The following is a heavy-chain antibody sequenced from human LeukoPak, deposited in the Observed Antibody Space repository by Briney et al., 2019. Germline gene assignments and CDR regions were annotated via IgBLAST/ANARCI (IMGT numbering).Heavy chain of an antibody. Sequence: GGSLRHSCAASGFTFSSYAMNWVRQAPGKGLEWVSGISGSGGSIYYADSVKGRFTISRDNSKNTLYLQMNSLRAEDTAVYYCAKEWRGTTVAHAFDIWGQGTMVTVSS. CDR1: GFTFSSYA. D-gene: IGHD1-7*01. V-gene: IGHV3-23*01. CDR2: ISGSGGSI. CDR3: AKEWRGTTVAHAFDI. J-gene: IGHJ3*02.